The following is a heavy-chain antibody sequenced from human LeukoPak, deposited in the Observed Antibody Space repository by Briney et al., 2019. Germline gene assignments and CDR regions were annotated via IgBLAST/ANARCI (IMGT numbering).Heavy chain of an antibody. CDR2: ISPDGSRT. CDR3: ARDPPCGGDCYPLDY. V-gene: IGHV3-74*01. D-gene: IGHD2-21*02. CDR1: GFTFSNYW. J-gene: IGHJ4*02. Sequence: PGGSLRLSCAASGFTFSNYWMHWVRQAPGKGLVWVSRISPDGSRTNYADSVKGRFTISRDNSKNTLYLQMNSLRAEDTAVYYCARDPPCGGDCYPLDYWGQGTLVTVSS.